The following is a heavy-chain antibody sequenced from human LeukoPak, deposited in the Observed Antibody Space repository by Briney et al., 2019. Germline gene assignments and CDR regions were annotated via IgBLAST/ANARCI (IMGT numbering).Heavy chain of an antibody. CDR3: ARGSGQYSSGWYREDYGMDV. CDR1: GYTFTSYD. Sequence: ASVKVSRKASGYTFTSYDINWVRQATGQGLEWMGWMNPNGGNTGYAQKFQGRVTMTRNTSISTAYMELSSLRSEDTAVYYCARGSGQYSSGWYREDYGMDVWGQGTTVTVSS. V-gene: IGHV1-8*01. CDR2: MNPNGGNT. J-gene: IGHJ6*02. D-gene: IGHD6-19*01.